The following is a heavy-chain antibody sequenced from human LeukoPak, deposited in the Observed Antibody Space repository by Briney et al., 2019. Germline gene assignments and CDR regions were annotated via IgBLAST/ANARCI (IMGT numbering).Heavy chain of an antibody. J-gene: IGHJ6*02. CDR3: AREGGYSGYDYYYYGMDV. V-gene: IGHV1-69*13. CDR1: GGTFSSYA. CDR2: IIPIFGTA. D-gene: IGHD5-12*01. Sequence: SVKVSCKASGGTFSSYAISWVRQAPGQGLEWMGGIIPIFGTANYAQKFQGRVTITADESTSTAYMELSSLRSEDTAVYYRAREGGYSGYDYYYYGMDVWGQGTTVTASS.